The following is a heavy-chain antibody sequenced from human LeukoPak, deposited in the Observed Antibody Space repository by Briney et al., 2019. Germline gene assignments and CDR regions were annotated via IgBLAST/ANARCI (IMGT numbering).Heavy chain of an antibody. CDR3: AKKGSNYPNFDQ. Sequence: GSLRLSCAASGFTFAGNVMSWVRQAPGKGLEWVSGISGSGGSTYYADSVKGRFTISRDNSKNTLYVQMNSLRAEDTAVYYCAKKGSNYPNFDQWGQGTLGTVSS. J-gene: IGHJ4*02. V-gene: IGHV3-23*01. CDR1: GFTFAGNV. D-gene: IGHD3-10*01. CDR2: ISGSGGST.